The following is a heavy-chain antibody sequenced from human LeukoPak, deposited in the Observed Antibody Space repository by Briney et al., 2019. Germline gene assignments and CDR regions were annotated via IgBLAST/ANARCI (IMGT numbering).Heavy chain of an antibody. Sequence: GGSLRLSCTASGFTFDDYVMHWVRQAPRKGLEWVSLISGDGSGTYYADSVKGRFTISRDNGKNSLFLHMSGLRAEDTALYYCATQNPPGSGYYDTYNWFDPWGQGTLVTVAS. CDR3: ATQNPPGSGYYDTYNWFDP. CDR1: GFTFDDYV. V-gene: IGHV3-43*02. CDR2: ISGDGSGT. D-gene: IGHD5-12*01. J-gene: IGHJ5*02.